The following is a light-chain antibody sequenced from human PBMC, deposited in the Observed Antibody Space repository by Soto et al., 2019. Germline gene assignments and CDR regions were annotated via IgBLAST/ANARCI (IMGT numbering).Light chain of an antibody. J-gene: IGLJ2*01. V-gene: IGLV1-44*01. CDR2: GNN. CDR1: ASNIGSNS. Sequence: QSVLTQPPSASGTPGQRVTLSCSGGASNIGSNSVTWYQQLPGTAPKLVLFGNNQRPSAVPDRISGSRSGTSASLAISGLQSEDAADYYCAAWDDSLNGVLFGGGTKLTVL. CDR3: AAWDDSLNGVL.